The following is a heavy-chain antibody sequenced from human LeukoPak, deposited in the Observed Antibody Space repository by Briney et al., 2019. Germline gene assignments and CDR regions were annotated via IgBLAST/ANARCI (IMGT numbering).Heavy chain of an antibody. CDR1: GFTFGDYN. Sequence: GGSLRLSCAASGFTFGDYNMNWVRQTPGRGLEWVSSISPSGRSISYADSVKGRFTISRDNAKNSLYLQMSSLRAEDTAVYYCASFRTGYSYYFDYWGQGILVTVSS. D-gene: IGHD3/OR15-3a*01. CDR3: ASFRTGYSYYFDY. CDR2: ISPSGRSI. J-gene: IGHJ4*02. V-gene: IGHV3-21*01.